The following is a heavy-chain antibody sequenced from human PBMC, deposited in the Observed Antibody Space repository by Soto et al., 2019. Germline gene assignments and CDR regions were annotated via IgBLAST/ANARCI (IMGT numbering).Heavy chain of an antibody. J-gene: IGHJ3*02. D-gene: IGHD3-3*01. Sequence: GGSLRLSCAASGFTFSSYAMSWVRQAPGKGLEWVSAISGSGGSTYYADSVKGRFTISRDNSKNTLYLQMNSLRAEDTAVYYCAKGDHDYDFWSGYSGRDAFDIWGQGTMVTVSS. CDR1: GFTFSSYA. V-gene: IGHV3-23*01. CDR2: ISGSGGST. CDR3: AKGDHDYDFWSGYSGRDAFDI.